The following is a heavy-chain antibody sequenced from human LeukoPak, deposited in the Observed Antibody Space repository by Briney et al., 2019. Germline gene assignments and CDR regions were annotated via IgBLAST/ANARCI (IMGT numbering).Heavy chain of an antibody. CDR2: IIPIFGTA. J-gene: IGHJ4*02. Sequence: SVKVSCKASGGSFSRYAISWVRQAPGQGLEWMGGIIPIFGTANYAQKFQGRVTITADESTRTAYMELRTLRSEDTAIYYCARGSGETGGYYYVYWGRGTPVTVFS. V-gene: IGHV1-69*13. CDR3: ARGSGETGGYYYVY. D-gene: IGHD3-22*01. CDR1: GGSFSRYA.